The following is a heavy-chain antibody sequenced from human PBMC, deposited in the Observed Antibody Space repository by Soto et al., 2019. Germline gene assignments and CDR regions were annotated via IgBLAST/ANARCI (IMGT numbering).Heavy chain of an antibody. CDR3: VKGGAYCGGDCYESTNWFDP. Sequence: GGSLRLSCSASGFTFSSYAMHWVRQAPGKGLEYVSAISSNGGSTYYADSVKGRFTISRDNSKNTLYLQMSSLRAEDTAVYYCVKGGAYCGGDCYESTNWFDPWGQGTLVTVSS. J-gene: IGHJ5*02. CDR2: ISSNGGST. CDR1: GFTFSSYA. V-gene: IGHV3-64D*06. D-gene: IGHD2-21*02.